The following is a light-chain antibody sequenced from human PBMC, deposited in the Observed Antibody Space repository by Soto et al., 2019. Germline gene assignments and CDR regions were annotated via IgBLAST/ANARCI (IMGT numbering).Light chain of an antibody. V-gene: IGKV3-15*01. CDR3: QQYHTWPIT. CDR2: GAS. Sequence: DIVITQSPCARSVAPGERGTISFSASQGVSRKLAWYQHKPGQAPRLLISGASTGATGIPARFSGSGSGTEFTLTISSLQSEDCAIYYCQQYHTWPITCGGGTTVDIK. J-gene: IGKJ4*01. CDR1: QGVSRK.